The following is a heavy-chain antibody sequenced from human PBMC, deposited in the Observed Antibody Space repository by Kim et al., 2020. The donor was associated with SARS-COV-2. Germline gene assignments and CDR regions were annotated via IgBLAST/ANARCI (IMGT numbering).Heavy chain of an antibody. J-gene: IGHJ6*02. CDR1: GGTFSSYA. CDR3: ALGIVVVPAAMSGVGYYYYGMDV. D-gene: IGHD2-2*03. V-gene: IGHV1-69*04. Sequence: SVKVSCKASGGTFSSYAISWVRQAPGQGLEWMGRIIPILGIANYAQKFQGRVTITADKSTSTAYMELSSLRSEDTAVYYCALGIVVVPAAMSGVGYYYYGMDVWGQGTTVTVSS. CDR2: IIPILGIA.